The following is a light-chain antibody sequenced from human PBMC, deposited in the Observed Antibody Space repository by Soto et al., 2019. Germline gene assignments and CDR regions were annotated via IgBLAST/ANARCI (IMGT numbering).Light chain of an antibody. CDR3: QQRSSWPLT. Sequence: EIVLTQSPGTLSLSPGERATLSCRASQSLRSYLAWYQQKPGQAPRLLIHDASSRATGIPARFSGSGSGTDFTLTISSLEPEDFAVYYCQQRSSWPLTFGGGTKVEIK. V-gene: IGKV3-11*01. CDR2: DAS. J-gene: IGKJ4*01. CDR1: QSLRSY.